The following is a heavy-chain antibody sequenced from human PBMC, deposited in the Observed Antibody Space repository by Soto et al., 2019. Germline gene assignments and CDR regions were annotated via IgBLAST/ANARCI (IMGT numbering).Heavy chain of an antibody. J-gene: IGHJ4*02. D-gene: IGHD1-7*01. CDR3: AKISAELELRY. CDR1: GFTFSNYA. V-gene: IGHV3-23*01. Sequence: XGSLKLSCAASGFTFSNYAMSWVRQVPGKGLDWVSAIIGSGGYSYYADSVKGRFTISRDNSKNTLYLQMNSLRAEDTAVYFCAKISAELELRYWGQGTLVTVS. CDR2: IIGSGGYS.